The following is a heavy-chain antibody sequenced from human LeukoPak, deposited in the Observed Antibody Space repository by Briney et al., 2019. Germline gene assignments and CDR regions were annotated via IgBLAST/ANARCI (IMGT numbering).Heavy chain of an antibody. CDR2: ISGSGGST. D-gene: IGHD1-1*01. Sequence: PGGSLRLSCAASGFTFSSYAMSWVRQAPGKGLQWVSTISGSGGSTYYAGSVKGRFTISRDNSKSTLYLQMSSLRAEDAALYFCARRPGLERYYFDYWGQGTLVTVSS. CDR3: ARRPGLERYYFDY. V-gene: IGHV3-23*01. J-gene: IGHJ4*02. CDR1: GFTFSSYA.